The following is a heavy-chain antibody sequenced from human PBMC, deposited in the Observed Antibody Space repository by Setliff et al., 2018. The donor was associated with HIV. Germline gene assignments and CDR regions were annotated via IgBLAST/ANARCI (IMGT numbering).Heavy chain of an antibody. CDR2: INPNSGGT. CDR1: GYTFTNYY. CDR3: ATSPRPYYYYMDV. Sequence: PSVKVSCKASGYTFTNYYMHWVRQAPGQGLEWMGWINPNSGGTNYAQKFQGRVTMTRDMSVSTAYMELSRLRSDDTAVYYCATSPRPYYYYMDVWGKGTTVTVSS. V-gene: IGHV1-2*02. J-gene: IGHJ6*03.